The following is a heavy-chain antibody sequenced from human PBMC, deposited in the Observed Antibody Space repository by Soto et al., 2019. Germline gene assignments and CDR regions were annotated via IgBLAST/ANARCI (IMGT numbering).Heavy chain of an antibody. Sequence: GGSLRLSCAASGFTFSSYAMSWVRQAPGKGLEWVSAISGSGGSTYYADSVKGRFTISRDNSKNTLYLQMNSLRAEDTAVYYCAKDRALLTTIVVVIDAFDTWGQGTMVTVSS. D-gene: IGHD3-22*01. CDR3: AKDRALLTTIVVVIDAFDT. V-gene: IGHV3-23*01. CDR2: ISGSGGST. CDR1: GFTFSSYA. J-gene: IGHJ3*02.